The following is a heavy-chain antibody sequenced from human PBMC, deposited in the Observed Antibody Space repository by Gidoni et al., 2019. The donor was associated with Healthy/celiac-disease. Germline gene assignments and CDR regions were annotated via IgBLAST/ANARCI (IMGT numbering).Heavy chain of an antibody. CDR2: INHSGST. J-gene: IGHJ4*02. CDR3: ARAAGSSWYYY. V-gene: IGHV4-34*01. Sequence: QVQLQQWGAGLLKLSETLSLTCAVYGGSFSGYYWSWIRQPPGKGLEWIGEINHSGSTNYNPSLKSRVTISVDTSKNQFSLKLSSVTAADTAVYYCARAAGSSWYYYWGQGTLVTVSS. D-gene: IGHD6-13*01. CDR1: GGSFSGYY.